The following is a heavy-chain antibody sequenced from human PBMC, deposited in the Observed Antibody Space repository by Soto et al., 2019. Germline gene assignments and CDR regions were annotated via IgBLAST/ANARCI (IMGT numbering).Heavy chain of an antibody. CDR1: GGSISSSSYY. D-gene: IGHD3-9*01. CDR2: IYYSGST. Sequence: SETLSLTCTVSGGSISSSSYYWGWIRQPPGKGLEWIGSIYYSGSTYYNPSLKSRVTISVDTSKNQFSLKLSSVTAADTAVYYCARQGYYDILTGYYRASNWFDPWGQGTLVTVSS. V-gene: IGHV4-39*01. J-gene: IGHJ5*02. CDR3: ARQGYYDILTGYYRASNWFDP.